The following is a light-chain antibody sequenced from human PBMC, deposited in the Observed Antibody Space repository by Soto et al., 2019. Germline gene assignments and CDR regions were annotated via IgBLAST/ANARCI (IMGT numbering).Light chain of an antibody. Sequence: DIQMTQSPSFVSASVGDRVTITCRASQGISRWLAWYQQRPGKAPELLIYGASSLQSGVPSRFSGSGSRTDFTLTISSLQPEDFATYYCQQANSFPHTFGQETRLEIK. J-gene: IGKJ5*01. CDR2: GAS. CDR3: QQANSFPHT. V-gene: IGKV1-12*01. CDR1: QGISRW.